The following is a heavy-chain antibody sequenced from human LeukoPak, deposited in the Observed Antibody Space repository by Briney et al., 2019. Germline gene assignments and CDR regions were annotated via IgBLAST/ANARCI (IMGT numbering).Heavy chain of an antibody. CDR1: GDSVSSNSAA. D-gene: IGHD3-16*01. CDR3: AREGGHYYYIDV. Sequence: SQTLSLTCAISGDSVSSNSAAWHWIRQSPSRGLEWLGRTYYRSKWSSDYAVSMKRRITIKPDTSKNQFSLQLNPVTPEDTAVYFCAREGGHYYYIDVWGKGTTVTVSS. J-gene: IGHJ6*03. CDR2: TYYRSKWSS. V-gene: IGHV6-1*01.